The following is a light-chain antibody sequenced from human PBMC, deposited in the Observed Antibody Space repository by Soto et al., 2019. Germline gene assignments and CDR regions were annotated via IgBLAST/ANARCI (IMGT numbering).Light chain of an antibody. CDR2: DAS. CDR1: QSVSSNY. J-gene: IGKJ1*01. V-gene: IGKV3-20*01. Sequence: EIVLTQSPGTLSLSPGDRATLSCRASQSVSSNYLAWYQQKPGQAPRLLIYDASSRATGIPDRFSGSGSGTDFTLTISRLEPEDFAVYYCQQFGSSRTFGQGTKVEIK. CDR3: QQFGSSRT.